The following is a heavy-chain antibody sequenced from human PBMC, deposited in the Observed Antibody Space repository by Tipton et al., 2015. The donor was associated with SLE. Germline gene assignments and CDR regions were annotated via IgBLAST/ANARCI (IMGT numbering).Heavy chain of an antibody. D-gene: IGHD3-10*01. CDR1: GFTFSTYG. Sequence: LRLSCTVSGFTFSTYGMTWVRQAPGKGLEWIGEINHRGSINYNPSLKSRVTMSVDLSKNQFSLNLTSVTAADTAVYYCARDERVRGVLGYWGQGTLVTVSS. J-gene: IGHJ4*02. CDR3: ARDERVRGVLGY. V-gene: IGHV4-34*01. CDR2: INHRGSI.